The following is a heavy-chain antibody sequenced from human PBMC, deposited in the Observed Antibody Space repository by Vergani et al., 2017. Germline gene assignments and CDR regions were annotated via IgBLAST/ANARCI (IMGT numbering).Heavy chain of an antibody. J-gene: IGHJ6*02. V-gene: IGHV4-59*08. CDR2: IYYSGST. Sequence: QVQLQESGPGLVKPSETLSLTCTVSGGSISSYYWSWIRQPPGKGLEWIGYIYYSGSTNYNPSLKSRVTISVDTSKNQFSLKLSSVTAADTAVYYCARVLINPQLEVDYYYYGMDVWGQGTTVTVSS. CDR3: ARVLINPQLEVDYYYYGMDV. D-gene: IGHD6-13*01. CDR1: GGSISSYY.